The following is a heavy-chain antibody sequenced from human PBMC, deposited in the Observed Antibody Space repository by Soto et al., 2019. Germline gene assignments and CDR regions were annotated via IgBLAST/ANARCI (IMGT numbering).Heavy chain of an antibody. CDR3: AKDRGFCSSTSCYYYYYGMDV. V-gene: IGHV3-23*01. J-gene: IGHJ6*02. Sequence: EVQLLESGGDLVQPGGSLRLSCVASGFTFGSRAMSWVRQAPGEGLEWVSTITDTGGDTKYADSVRGRFTISRDNSKNTLYLQMNSLRAEDTAVYYCAKDRGFCSSTSCYYYYYGMDVWGQGTTVTVSS. CDR1: GFTFGSRA. CDR2: ITDTGGDT. D-gene: IGHD2-2*01.